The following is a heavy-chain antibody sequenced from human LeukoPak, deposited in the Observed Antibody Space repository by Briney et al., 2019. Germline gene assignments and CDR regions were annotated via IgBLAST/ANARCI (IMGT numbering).Heavy chain of an antibody. CDR3: ARRKYYYDSSGYYALDY. D-gene: IGHD3-22*01. CDR2: INPSGGST. V-gene: IGHV1-46*01. CDR1: GYTFTSYY. Sequence: ASVKASCKASGYTFTSYYMHWVRQAPGQGLEWMGIINPSGGSTSYAQKFQGRVTMTRDTSTSTVYMELSSLRSEDTAVYYCARRKYYYDSSGYYALDYWGQGTLVTVSS. J-gene: IGHJ4*02.